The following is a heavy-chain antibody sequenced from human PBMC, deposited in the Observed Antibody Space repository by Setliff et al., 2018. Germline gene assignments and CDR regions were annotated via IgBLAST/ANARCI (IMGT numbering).Heavy chain of an antibody. V-gene: IGHV4-34*01. CDR3: AKGGGRYHSDS. CDR2: IYHDGND. J-gene: IGHJ4*02. D-gene: IGHD1-1*01. Sequence: PSETLSLTCGASGGSFSDYYWSWIRQTPGKGLEWIGEIYHDGNDKYTPSVHYSPSLKSRVTISIDKSNNQFSLKLTSMTAADTAVYYCAKGGGRYHSDSWGQGILVTVSS. CDR1: GGSFSDYY.